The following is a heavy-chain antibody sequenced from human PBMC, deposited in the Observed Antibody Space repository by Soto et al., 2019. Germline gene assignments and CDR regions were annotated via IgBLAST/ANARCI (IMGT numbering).Heavy chain of an antibody. D-gene: IGHD2-2*01. V-gene: IGHV4-30-4*01. CDR3: ARVMAAMQNWLDP. CDR2: IYHTGTT. Sequence: SETLSLTCSVSGGSISSIDYCWSWIRQPPGKGLEWIGFIYHTGTTYYNPSLRSRVTISIDTSKSQFSMKLNSVTAADTAVYYCARVMAAMQNWLDPWGQGTLVTVSS. CDR1: GGSISSIDYC. J-gene: IGHJ5*02.